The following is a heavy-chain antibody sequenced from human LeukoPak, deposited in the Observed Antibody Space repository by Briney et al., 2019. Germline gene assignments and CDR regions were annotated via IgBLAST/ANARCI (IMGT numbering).Heavy chain of an antibody. D-gene: IGHD2-15*01. Sequence: GGSLRLSCAASGFTFSAYWMHWVRQTPGKGLVRVSRINSDGFSIAYADSVKGRFTISRDNSKNTLYLQMNSLRAEDTAVYYCAKDSLVLGYCSGGSCYGFFDYWGQGTLVTVSS. J-gene: IGHJ4*02. V-gene: IGHV3-74*01. CDR1: GFTFSAYW. CDR3: AKDSLVLGYCSGGSCYGFFDY. CDR2: INSDGFSI.